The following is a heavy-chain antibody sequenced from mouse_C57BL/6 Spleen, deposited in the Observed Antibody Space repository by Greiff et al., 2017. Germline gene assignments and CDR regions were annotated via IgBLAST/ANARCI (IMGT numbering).Heavy chain of an antibody. D-gene: IGHD2-4*01. Sequence: QVQLQQPGTELVKPGASVKLSCKASGYTFTSYWMHWVKQRPGQGLEWIGNINPSNGGTNYNEKFKSKATLTVDKSSSTAYMQLSSLTSADSAFYYCAFFDYDLGAMDYWGQGTSVTVSS. CDR2: INPSNGGT. CDR1: GYTFTSYW. J-gene: IGHJ4*01. V-gene: IGHV1-53*01. CDR3: AFFDYDLGAMDY.